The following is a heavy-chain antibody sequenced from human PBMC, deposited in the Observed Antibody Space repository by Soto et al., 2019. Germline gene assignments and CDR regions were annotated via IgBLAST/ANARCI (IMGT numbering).Heavy chain of an antibody. J-gene: IGHJ4*02. CDR1: GGTFSSYA. Sequence: ASVKVSCKASGGTFSSYAISWVRQAPGQGLEWMGGIIPIFGTANYAQKFQGRVTITADESTSTAYMELSSLRSEDTAVYYCASPAAPTMYSSSWYVFDYWGQGTLVTVSS. CDR2: IIPIFGTA. D-gene: IGHD6-13*01. V-gene: IGHV1-69*13. CDR3: ASPAAPTMYSSSWYVFDY.